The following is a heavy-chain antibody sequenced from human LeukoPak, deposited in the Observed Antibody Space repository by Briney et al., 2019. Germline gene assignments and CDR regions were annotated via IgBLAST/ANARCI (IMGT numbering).Heavy chain of an antibody. CDR3: ARVTSAGGFPFDP. CDR2: INPNSGGT. J-gene: IGHJ5*02. V-gene: IGHV1-2*02. D-gene: IGHD3-10*01. Sequence: ASVKVSCKASGYTFTDYYMHWVRQAPGQGLEWMGWINPNSGGTNYAQKFQGRVTMTRDTSISTAYMELSRLRSDDTAVYYCARVTSAGGFPFDPWGQGTLVTVSS. CDR1: GYTFTDYY.